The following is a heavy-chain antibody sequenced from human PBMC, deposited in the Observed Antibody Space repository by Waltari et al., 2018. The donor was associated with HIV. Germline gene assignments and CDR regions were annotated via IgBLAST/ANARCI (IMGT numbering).Heavy chain of an antibody. V-gene: IGHV7-4-1*02. CDR2: INTNLGKP. D-gene: IGHD1-7*01. CDR3: AREDNWNYGGNDY. J-gene: IGHJ4*02. Sequence: QVQLVQSGSELKKPGASVNISCKASGYTFTTYAMNWVRQAPGQGLEWMGWINTNLGKPTYVQGFTGRFVFALDTSVSTAYLQISSLKAEDTAVYYCAREDNWNYGGNDYWGQGTLVTVSS. CDR1: GYTFTTYA.